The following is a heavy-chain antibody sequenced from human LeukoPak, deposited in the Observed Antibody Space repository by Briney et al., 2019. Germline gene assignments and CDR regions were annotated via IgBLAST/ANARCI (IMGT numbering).Heavy chain of an antibody. CDR3: ATQAYCSRGTCAGYDY. J-gene: IGHJ4*02. CDR1: GFTFSSAW. CDR2: IKSKTDGGTT. Sequence: PGGSLRLSCTTSGFTFSSAWLNWVGLAPGKGLEWVGRIKSKTDGGTTDYAAPVKGRVTISRDDSKSAVYLQMNSLKVEDTAVYYCATQAYCSRGTCAGYDYWGRGTLVTVSS. V-gene: IGHV3-15*01. D-gene: IGHD2-15*01.